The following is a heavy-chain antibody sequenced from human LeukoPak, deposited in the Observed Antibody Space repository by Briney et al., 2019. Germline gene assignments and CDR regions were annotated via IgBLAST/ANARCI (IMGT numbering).Heavy chain of an antibody. CDR2: IYYSGST. CDR1: GGSISSSSYY. V-gene: IGHV4-39*06. D-gene: IGHD2-15*01. J-gene: IGHJ3*02. Sequence: PSETLSLTCTVSGGSISSSSYYWGWIRQPPGKGLEWIGSIYYSGSTYYNPSLKSRVTISVDTFKNQFTLKLSSVTAADTAVYYCASDGARYCSGGSCYSTVNFDIWGQGTMVTVSS. CDR3: ASDGARYCSGGSCYSTVNFDI.